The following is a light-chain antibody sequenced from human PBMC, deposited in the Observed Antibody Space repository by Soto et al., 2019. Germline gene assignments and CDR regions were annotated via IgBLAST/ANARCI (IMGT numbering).Light chain of an antibody. CDR2: LGS. V-gene: IGKV2-28*01. J-gene: IGKJ4*01. CDR1: QSLLHSNGYNY. Sequence: DIVMTQSPLSLPVTPGEPASSSCRSSQSLLHSNGYNYLDWYLQKPGQSPQLLIHLGSNRASGVPDRFSGSGSGTDFTLKISRVEAEDVGVYYCMQALQTPAFGGGTKVEIK. CDR3: MQALQTPA.